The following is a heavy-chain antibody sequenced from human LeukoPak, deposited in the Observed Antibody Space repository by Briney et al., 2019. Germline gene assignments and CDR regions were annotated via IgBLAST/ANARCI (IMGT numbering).Heavy chain of an antibody. CDR2: IYYSGST. Sequence: SETLSLTCTVSGGSISSSSYYWGWIRQPPGKGLEWIGLIYYSGSTYYNPSFKSRITMSLDTSKNQFSLKLSSVTAADTAVYYCARDSRSGWGNWFDPWGQGTLVTVSS. J-gene: IGHJ5*02. V-gene: IGHV4-39*07. D-gene: IGHD6-19*01. CDR1: GGSISSSSYY. CDR3: ARDSRSGWGNWFDP.